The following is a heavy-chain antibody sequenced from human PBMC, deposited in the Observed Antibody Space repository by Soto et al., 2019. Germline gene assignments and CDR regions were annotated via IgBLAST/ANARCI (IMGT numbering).Heavy chain of an antibody. CDR3: AKAYFVWSSEQPYYFDY. Sequence: EVQLLDYGGGLVQPGGSLRLSCAASGLTFSNYAMTWVRQGPGTGLEWVSGISGSGGRSYYADSVKGRFTISRDNAKSTLYLQMNSLRAEDTAVYYCAKAYFVWSSEQPYYFDYWGQGTLVTVSS. J-gene: IGHJ4*02. CDR1: GLTFSNYA. V-gene: IGHV3-23*01. CDR2: ISGSGGRS. D-gene: IGHD3-16*01.